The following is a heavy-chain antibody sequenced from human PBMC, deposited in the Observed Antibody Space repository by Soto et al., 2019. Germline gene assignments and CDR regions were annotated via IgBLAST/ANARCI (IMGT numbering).Heavy chain of an antibody. J-gene: IGHJ5*02. CDR3: ARRGGYSYGYSFDP. CDR2: IYHSGST. CDR1: GGSISSGGYS. V-gene: IGHV4-61*08. Sequence: PSETLSLTCGVSGGSISSGGYSWSWIRQPPGKGLEWIGYIYHSGSTNYNPSLKSRVTISVDTSKNQFSLKLSSVTAADTAVYYCARRGGYSYGYSFDPWGQGTLVTVSS. D-gene: IGHD5-18*01.